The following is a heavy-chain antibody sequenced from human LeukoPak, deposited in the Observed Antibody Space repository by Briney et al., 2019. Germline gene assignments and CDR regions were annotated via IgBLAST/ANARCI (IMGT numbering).Heavy chain of an antibody. CDR2: IHTSGTT. D-gene: IGHD3-16*01. CDR1: GGSMSSYY. J-gene: IGHJ5*02. Sequence: SETLSLTCTVSGGSMSSYYWSFIRQSAGTGLEWLGRIHTSGTTWYNPSLKSRVTLSVDASKNQFSLGLTSVTAADTAVYYCAKVLRGTGNWFDPWSQGTLVTVSS. V-gene: IGHV4-4*07. CDR3: AKVLRGTGNWFDP.